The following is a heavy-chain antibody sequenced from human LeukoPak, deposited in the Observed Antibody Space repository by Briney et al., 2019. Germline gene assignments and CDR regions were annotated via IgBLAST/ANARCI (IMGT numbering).Heavy chain of an antibody. CDR2: IYTSGST. CDR3: ARDWGGGSYYATDAFDI. J-gene: IGHJ3*02. Sequence: SETLSLTCTVSGVSIFSSYWSWIRQPAGKGLEWIGRIYTSGSTNYNPSLKSRVTMSVDTSKNQFSLKLSSVTAADTAVYYCARDWGGGSYYATDAFDIWGQGTMVTVSS. D-gene: IGHD1-26*01. CDR1: GVSIFSSY. V-gene: IGHV4-4*07.